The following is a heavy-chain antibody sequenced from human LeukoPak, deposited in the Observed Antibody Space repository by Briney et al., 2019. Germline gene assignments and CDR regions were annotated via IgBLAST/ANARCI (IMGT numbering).Heavy chain of an antibody. D-gene: IGHD7-27*01. J-gene: IGHJ4*02. V-gene: IGHV3-23*01. CDR1: GFTFSSYA. CDR3: AKDLKLGTHPFDY. Sequence: GGSLRLSCAASGFTFSSYAMSWVRQAPGKGLEWVSAISGSGGSTYYADSVKGRFTISRDNSKNTLYLQMSSLRAEDTAVYYCAKDLKLGTHPFDYWGQGTLVTVSS. CDR2: ISGSGGST.